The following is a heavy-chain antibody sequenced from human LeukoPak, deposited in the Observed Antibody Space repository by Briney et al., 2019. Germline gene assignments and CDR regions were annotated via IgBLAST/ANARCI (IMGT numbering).Heavy chain of an antibody. J-gene: IGHJ4*02. CDR2: IYYSGST. CDR1: GGSISTYY. D-gene: IGHD1-26*01. V-gene: IGHV4-59*01. CDR3: ARHSGTYYDFDY. Sequence: SETLSLTCTVSGGSISTYYWSWIRQPPGKGLEWTGYIYYSGSTNYNPSLKSRVTISVDTSKNQFSLRLSSVTAADTAVYYCARHSGTYYDFDYWGQGTLVTVSS.